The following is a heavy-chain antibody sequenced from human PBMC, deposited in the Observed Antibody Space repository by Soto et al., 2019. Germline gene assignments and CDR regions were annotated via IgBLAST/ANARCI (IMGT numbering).Heavy chain of an antibody. CDR2: IAYDGSNK. J-gene: IGHJ6*02. CDR1: GFTFRSYA. CDR3: ARGDREDIAVVIGVRPGEYGVDV. Sequence: GGSLRLSCAASGFTFRSYARHWVRQAPGKGLEFVAVIAYDGSNKFYRDYVRGRFTISRDNSENTLYLQINRLRYEDTAVYYCARGDREDIAVVIGVRPGEYGVDVWGQGTTVTSP. D-gene: IGHD2-15*01. V-gene: IGHV3-30-3*01.